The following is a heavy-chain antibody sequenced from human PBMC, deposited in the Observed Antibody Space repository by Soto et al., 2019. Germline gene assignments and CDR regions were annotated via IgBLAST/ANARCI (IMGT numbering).Heavy chain of an antibody. J-gene: IGHJ6*02. D-gene: IGHD4-4*01. Sequence: SETLSLTCTVSGGSISSGDYYWSWIRQPPGKGLEWIGYIYYSGSTYYNPSLKSRVTISVDTSKNQFSLKLSSVTAADTAVYYCASEHLDYSNYDGYYYGMDVWGQRTTVTVSS. V-gene: IGHV4-30-4*01. CDR3: ASEHLDYSNYDGYYYGMDV. CDR1: GGSISSGDYY. CDR2: IYYSGST.